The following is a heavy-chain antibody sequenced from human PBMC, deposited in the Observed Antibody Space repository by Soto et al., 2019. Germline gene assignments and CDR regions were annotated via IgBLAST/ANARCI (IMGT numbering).Heavy chain of an antibody. CDR1: GVTVSDTW. D-gene: IGHD5-18*01. J-gene: IGHJ6*02. CDR2: ISYDGSNK. CDR3: ARVVQLSPDPGYYYGMDV. Sequence: PGGSLRLSCAASGVTVSDTWMNWIRQAPGKGLEWVAVISYDGSNKYYADSVKGRFTISRDNSKNTLYLQMNSLRAEDTAVYYCARVVQLSPDPGYYYGMDVWGQGTTVTVSS. V-gene: IGHV3-30-3*01.